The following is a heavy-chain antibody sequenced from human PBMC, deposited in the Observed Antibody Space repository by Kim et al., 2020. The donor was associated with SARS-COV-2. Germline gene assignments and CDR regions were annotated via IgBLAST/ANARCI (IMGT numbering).Heavy chain of an antibody. V-gene: IGHV3-53*01. Sequence: DSMNGLFTISRDHSKNTLYLQMNSLRAEDTAVYYCARERGGYYFYGMDVWGQGTTVTVFS. D-gene: IGHD3-10*01. J-gene: IGHJ6*02. CDR3: ARERGGYYFYGMDV.